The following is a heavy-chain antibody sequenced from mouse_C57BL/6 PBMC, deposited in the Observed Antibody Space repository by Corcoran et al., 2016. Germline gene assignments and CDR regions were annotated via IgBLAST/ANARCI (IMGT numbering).Heavy chain of an antibody. CDR3: ARWYFDY. J-gene: IGHJ2*01. CDR1: GYTFTSYW. CDR2: IDPSDSYT. Sequence: QVQLQQPGAELVRPGTSVKLSCKASGYTFTSYWMHWVKQRPGQGLEWIGVIDPSDSYTNYNQKFKGKATLTVDTSSSTAYMQLSSLKSEDSAVYYCARWYFDYWGQGTTLTVSS. V-gene: IGHV1-59*01.